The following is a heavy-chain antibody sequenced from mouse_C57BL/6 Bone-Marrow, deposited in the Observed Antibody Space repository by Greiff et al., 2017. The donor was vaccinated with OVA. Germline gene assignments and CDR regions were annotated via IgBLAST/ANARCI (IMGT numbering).Heavy chain of an antibody. CDR2: ISNLAYSI. Sequence: EVKLVESGGGLVQPGGSLKLSCAASGFTFSDYGMAWVRQAPRKGPEWVAFISNLAYSIYYADTVTGRFTISRENAKNTLYLEMSSLRSEDTAMYYCARHDGRYFDYWGQGTTLTVSS. CDR1: GFTFSDYG. J-gene: IGHJ2*01. V-gene: IGHV5-15*01. D-gene: IGHD2-3*01. CDR3: ARHDGRYFDY.